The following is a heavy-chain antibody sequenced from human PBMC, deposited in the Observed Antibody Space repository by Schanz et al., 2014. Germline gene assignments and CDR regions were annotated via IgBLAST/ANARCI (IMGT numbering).Heavy chain of an antibody. CDR2: ISSSSSYI. J-gene: IGHJ6*02. V-gene: IGHV3-21*01. CDR3: AREEGASIASAGPKHYYYGLDV. Sequence: EVQLVESGGGLVKPGGSLRLSCAASGFTFSSYSMNWVRQAPGKGLEWVLSISSSSSYIYYADSVKGRFTISRDNAKNSLYLQMNSLRAEDTAVYDCAREEGASIASAGPKHYYYGLDVWGRGTTVTVSS. D-gene: IGHD6-13*01. CDR1: GFTFSSYS.